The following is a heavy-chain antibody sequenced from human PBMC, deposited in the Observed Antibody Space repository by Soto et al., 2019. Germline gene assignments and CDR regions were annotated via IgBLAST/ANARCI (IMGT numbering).Heavy chain of an antibody. CDR2: INPNSGGT. D-gene: IGHD6-13*01. J-gene: IGHJ4*02. CDR1: GYTFTGYY. CDR3: ARDRGRIAAAGTRDGFGY. Sequence: ASVKVSCKASGYTFTGYYMHWVRQAPGQGLEWMGWINPNSGGTNYAQKFQGWVTMTRDTSISTAYMELSRLRSDDTAVYYCARDRGRIAAAGTRDGFGYWGQGTLVTVSS. V-gene: IGHV1-2*04.